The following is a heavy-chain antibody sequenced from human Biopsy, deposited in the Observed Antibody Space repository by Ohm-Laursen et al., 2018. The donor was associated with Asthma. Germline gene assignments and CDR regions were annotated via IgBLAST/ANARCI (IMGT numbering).Heavy chain of an antibody. CDR2: IFYSGAT. CDR1: GGSVSSDKYY. V-gene: IGHV4-61*01. D-gene: IGHD5-12*01. J-gene: IGHJ4*02. CDR3: ARGAIMAGIDY. Sequence: GTLSLTCSVSGGSVSSDKYYWSWIRQPPGKGLEWIAYIFYSGATNYNPALKSRVAQSIDTSKSQFSLRLNSLSAADPAVYYCARGAIMAGIDYWGRGTLVTVSS.